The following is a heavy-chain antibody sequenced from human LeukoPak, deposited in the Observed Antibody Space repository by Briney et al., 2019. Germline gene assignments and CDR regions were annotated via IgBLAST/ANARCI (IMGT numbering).Heavy chain of an antibody. CDR3: ARGDCSGGSCYLSLTTIDY. Sequence: GGSLRLSCAASGFTFSGYDMNWVRQAPGKGLEWVSSISGSSSYIYYADSMKGRFTISRDNDKNSLYLQMNSLRAEDTAVYYCARGDCSGGSCYLSLTTIDYWGQGTLVTVSS. D-gene: IGHD2-15*01. CDR2: ISGSSSYI. V-gene: IGHV3-21*01. CDR1: GFTFSGYD. J-gene: IGHJ4*02.